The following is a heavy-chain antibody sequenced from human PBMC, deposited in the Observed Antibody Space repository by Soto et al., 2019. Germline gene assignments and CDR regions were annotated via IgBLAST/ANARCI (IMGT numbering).Heavy chain of an antibody. V-gene: IGHV3-66*01. CDR2: TYSGGDT. CDR3: VRNVPVTALGY. D-gene: IGHD2-21*02. J-gene: IGHJ4*02. Sequence: ELRLVESGGGLVQPGGSLRLSCAASGVTVGNYYMSWVRQAPGKGLEWVSVTYSGGDTRYADSVKGRFTMSRDSTKNTVYLQMDSLRPEDTAVYFCVRNVPVTALGYWGQGSLVTVSS. CDR1: GVTVGNYY.